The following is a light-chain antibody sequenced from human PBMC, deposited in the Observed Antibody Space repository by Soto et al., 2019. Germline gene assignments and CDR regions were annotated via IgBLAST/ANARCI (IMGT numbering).Light chain of an antibody. V-gene: IGKV1-39*01. CDR3: PQYGSPRVT. J-gene: IGKJ5*01. CDR1: QNINIY. Sequence: DIQVTQKTASLSASVGDRVTITCRASQNINIYLNWYQQRAGKAPRLLIYAASKLQSGVPSRFSGSTPGTDFTLTISRLEPEDFAVYYCPQYGSPRVTFGEGTLPAIK. CDR2: AAS.